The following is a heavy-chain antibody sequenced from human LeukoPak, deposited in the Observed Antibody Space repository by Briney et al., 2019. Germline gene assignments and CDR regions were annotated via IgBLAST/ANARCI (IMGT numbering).Heavy chain of an antibody. J-gene: IGHJ5*01. CDR3: VRDWDHFDFDS. D-gene: IGHD3-9*01. V-gene: IGHV3-74*01. Sequence: GGSLRLSCEASGFTFSNYWIHWVRQAPGKGLVWVSRIKGDGSHTIYADSVKGRFTISRDNAKNTLYLQMKSLRAEDTAVYYCVRDWDHFDFDSWGQGTLVTVSS. CDR1: GFTFSNYW. CDR2: IKGDGSHT.